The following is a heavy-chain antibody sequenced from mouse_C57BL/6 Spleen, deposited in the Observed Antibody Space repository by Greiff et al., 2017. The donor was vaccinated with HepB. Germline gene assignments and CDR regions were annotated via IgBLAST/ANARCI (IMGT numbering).Heavy chain of an antibody. CDR2: ISSGSSTI. CDR3: ATNYDYSWFAY. J-gene: IGHJ3*01. Sequence: EVKLMESGGGLVKPGGSLKLSCAASGFTFSDYGMHWVRQAPEKGLEWVAYISSGSSTIYYADTVKGRFTISRDNAKNTLFLHMTSLRSEDTAMYYCATNYDYSWFAYWGQGTLVTVSA. V-gene: IGHV5-17*01. D-gene: IGHD2-4*01. CDR1: GFTFSDYG.